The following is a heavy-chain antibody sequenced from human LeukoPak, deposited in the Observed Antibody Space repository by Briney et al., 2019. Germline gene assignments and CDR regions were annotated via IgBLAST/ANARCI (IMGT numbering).Heavy chain of an antibody. D-gene: IGHD3-9*01. Sequence: SETLSLTCAVYGGSFSGYYWSWIRQPPGKGLEWIGEINHSGSTNYNPSLKSRVTISVDTSKNQFSLKLSSVTAADTAVYYCAKARHYDILTGYYRTGYFDYWGQGTLVTVSS. CDR1: GGSFSGYY. CDR3: AKARHYDILTGYYRTGYFDY. J-gene: IGHJ4*02. CDR2: INHSGST. V-gene: IGHV4-34*01.